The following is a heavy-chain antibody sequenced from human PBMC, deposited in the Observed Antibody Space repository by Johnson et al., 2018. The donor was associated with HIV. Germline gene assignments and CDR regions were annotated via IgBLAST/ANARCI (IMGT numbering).Heavy chain of an antibody. Sequence: VQLVESGGGLVKPGGYLRLSCAASGFTFNNAWMSWVRQAPGKGLEWVSVIYSGGSTYYADSVKGRFTISRDNSKNTLYLQMNSLRAEDTAVYYCARDGWGSRGWDDAFDIWGQGTMVTVSS. CDR2: IYSGGST. CDR3: ARDGWGSRGWDDAFDI. D-gene: IGHD5-24*01. J-gene: IGHJ3*02. V-gene: IGHV3-66*02. CDR1: GFTFNNAW.